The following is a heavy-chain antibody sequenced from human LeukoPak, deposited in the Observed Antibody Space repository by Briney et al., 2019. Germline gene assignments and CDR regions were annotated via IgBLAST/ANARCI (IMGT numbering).Heavy chain of an antibody. CDR1: GGSISSGGYS. Sequence: SETLSLTCAVSGGSISSGGYSWSWIRQPPGKGLEWIGYIYHSGSTYYNPSLKSRVTISVDRSKNQFSLKLSSVTAADTAVYYCARYCSSTSCYRADAFDIWGQGTMVTASS. CDR2: IYHSGST. D-gene: IGHD2-2*02. V-gene: IGHV4-30-2*01. J-gene: IGHJ3*02. CDR3: ARYCSSTSCYRADAFDI.